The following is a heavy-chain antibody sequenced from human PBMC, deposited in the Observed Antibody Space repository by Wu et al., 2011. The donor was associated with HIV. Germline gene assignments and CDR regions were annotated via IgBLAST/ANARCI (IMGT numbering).Heavy chain of an antibody. V-gene: IGHV1-69*15. Sequence: QVQLVQSGAEVKKPGSSVKVSCKASGGTFTNYAISWVRQAPGQGLEWMGRITPIFTKTNYAQKFQGRVTITADESTSTAYMELSSLRSEDTAIYYCARGLWHLSYYYYMDVWGKGTTVTVSS. D-gene: IGHD5-18*01. CDR3: ARGLWHLSYYYYMDV. CDR1: GGTFTNYA. CDR2: ITPIFTKT. J-gene: IGHJ6*03.